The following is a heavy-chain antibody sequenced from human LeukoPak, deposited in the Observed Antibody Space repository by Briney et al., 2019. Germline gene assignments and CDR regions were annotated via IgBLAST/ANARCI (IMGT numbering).Heavy chain of an antibody. V-gene: IGHV4-61*02. CDR2: IYTSGST. J-gene: IGHJ4*02. CDR3: ASYAGGY. Sequence: SETLSLTCTVSGGSISSGSYYWSWIRQPAGKGLEWIGRIYTSGSTNYNPSLKSRVTISVDTSKNQFSLKLSSVSAADTAVYYCASYAGGYWGQGTLVTVSS. D-gene: IGHD3-16*01. CDR1: GGSISSGSYY.